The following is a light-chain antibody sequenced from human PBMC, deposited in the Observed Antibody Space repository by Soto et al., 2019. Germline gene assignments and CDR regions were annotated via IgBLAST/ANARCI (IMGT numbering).Light chain of an antibody. J-gene: IGKJ5*01. V-gene: IGKV3-20*01. CDR2: GAS. CDR1: QSVSRSY. CDR3: QQYGSSPIT. Sequence: EIVLTQSPGTLSLSPGERATLSCRASQSVSRSYLGWYQQKPGQAPRLLIYGASSRATGIPDRFSGSGSGTDFTLTISRLEPEDFAVYYCQQYGSSPITFAQGTRLGIK.